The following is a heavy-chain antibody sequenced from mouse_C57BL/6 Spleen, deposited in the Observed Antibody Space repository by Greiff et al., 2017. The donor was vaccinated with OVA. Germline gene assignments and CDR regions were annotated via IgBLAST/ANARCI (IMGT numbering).Heavy chain of an antibody. J-gene: IGHJ1*03. CDR2: INPSDSEP. D-gene: IGHD1-1*01. CDR1: GYTFTSYW. CDR3: ARWGTTPV. Sequence: VQLQQPGAELVRPGSSVKLSCKASGYTFTSYWMHWVKQRPIQGLEWIGNINPSDSEPHYNQKFKDKATLTVDKSSSTAYLQLSSLTSEYSAVYYCARWGTTPVWGTGTTVTVSS. V-gene: IGHV1-52*01.